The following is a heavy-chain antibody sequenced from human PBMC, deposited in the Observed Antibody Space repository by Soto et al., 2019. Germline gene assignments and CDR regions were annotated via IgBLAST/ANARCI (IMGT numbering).Heavy chain of an antibody. J-gene: IGHJ4*02. V-gene: IGHV5-51*01. Sequence: GESLKISCKGSGYSFTSYWIGWVRQMPGKGLEWMGIIYPGDSDTRYSPSFQGQVTISADKSISTAYLQWSSLTATDAAMYYCARIESSDFWSGYWYYFDYWGQGTLVTVSS. CDR1: GYSFTSYW. CDR3: ARIESSDFWSGYWYYFDY. D-gene: IGHD3-3*01. CDR2: IYPGDSDT.